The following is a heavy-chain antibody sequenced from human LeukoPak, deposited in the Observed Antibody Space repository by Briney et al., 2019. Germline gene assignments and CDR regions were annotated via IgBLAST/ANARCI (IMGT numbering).Heavy chain of an antibody. Sequence: GGSLRLSCAASRFTFSSYGMHWVRQAPGKGLEWVANIKQDGSEKYYVDSVKGRFTISRDNAKNSLYLQMNSLRAEDTAVYYCARNTAMGGDYFDYWGQGTLVTVSS. D-gene: IGHD5-18*01. CDR2: IKQDGSEK. CDR1: RFTFSSYG. V-gene: IGHV3-7*01. CDR3: ARNTAMGGDYFDY. J-gene: IGHJ4*02.